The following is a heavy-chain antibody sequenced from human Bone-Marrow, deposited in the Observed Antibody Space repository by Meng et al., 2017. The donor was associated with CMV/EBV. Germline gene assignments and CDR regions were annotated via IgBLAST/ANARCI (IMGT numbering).Heavy chain of an antibody. Sequence: QGPLVQSGAEFKKPGASGKVSCKASGYTFPGYYMHWVRQAPGQGLEWMGWINPNSGGTNYAQKFQGRVTMTRDTSISTAYMELSRLRSDDTAVYYCARGRIPAIPLDYWGQGTLVTVSS. D-gene: IGHD2-2*01. J-gene: IGHJ4*02. CDR1: GYTFPGYY. CDR2: INPNSGGT. V-gene: IGHV1-2*02. CDR3: ARGRIPAIPLDY.